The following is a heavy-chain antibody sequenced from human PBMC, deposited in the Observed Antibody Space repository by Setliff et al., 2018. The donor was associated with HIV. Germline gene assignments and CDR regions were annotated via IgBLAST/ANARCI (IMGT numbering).Heavy chain of an antibody. CDR3: ARDFGGRWTFDY. CDR2: ITPGDGHT. J-gene: IGHJ4*02. Sequence: ASVKVSCKASGYAFTSDHMHWVRQAPGQGLECVGMITPGDGHTNYEQKFQGRVTMTRDTSTTTVYVELSSLTSKDTAIYYCARDFGGRWTFDYWGQGTLVTVSS. V-gene: IGHV1-46*01. CDR1: GYAFTSDH. D-gene: IGHD3-10*01.